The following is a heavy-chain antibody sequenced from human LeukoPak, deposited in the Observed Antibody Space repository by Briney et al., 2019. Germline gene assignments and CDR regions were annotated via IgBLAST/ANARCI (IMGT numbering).Heavy chain of an antibody. J-gene: IGHJ4*02. D-gene: IGHD3-22*01. Sequence: SETLSLTCTVSGGSISSYYWSWIRQPAGKGLEWIGRIYASGSTNYNPSLKSRVTLSVDTSKNQFSLKLSSVTAADTAVYYCAAYDSSGYCYFDYWGQGTLVTVSS. CDR3: AAYDSSGYCYFDY. CDR1: GGSISSYY. V-gene: IGHV4-4*07. CDR2: IYASGST.